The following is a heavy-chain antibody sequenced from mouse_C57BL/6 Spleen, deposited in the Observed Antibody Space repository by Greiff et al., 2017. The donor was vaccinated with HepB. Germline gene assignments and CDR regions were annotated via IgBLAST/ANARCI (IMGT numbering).Heavy chain of an antibody. D-gene: IGHD3-2*02. CDR1: GFSLTSYG. CDR2: IWSGGST. J-gene: IGHJ2*01. Sequence: VMLVESGPGLVQPSQSLSITCTVSGFSLTSYGVHWVRQSPGKGLEWLGVIWSGGSTDYNAAFISRLSISKDNSKSQVFFKMNSLQADDTAIYYCARDSSGYPYYFDYWGQGTTLTVSS. V-gene: IGHV2-2*01. CDR3: ARDSSGYPYYFDY.